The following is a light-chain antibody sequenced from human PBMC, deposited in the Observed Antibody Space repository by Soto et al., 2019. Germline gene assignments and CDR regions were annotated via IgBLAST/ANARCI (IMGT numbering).Light chain of an antibody. V-gene: IGLV1-40*01. Sequence: QSALTQPPSVSGAPGQRVTISCTWSSSNIGAGYDVHWYQQLPGTAPKLLIYGNSNRPSGVPDRFSGSKSGTSASLAITGLKAEDEADYYCQSYDSSLSGSEVFGTGTKVTVL. J-gene: IGLJ1*01. CDR2: GNS. CDR3: QSYDSSLSGSEV. CDR1: SSNIGAGYD.